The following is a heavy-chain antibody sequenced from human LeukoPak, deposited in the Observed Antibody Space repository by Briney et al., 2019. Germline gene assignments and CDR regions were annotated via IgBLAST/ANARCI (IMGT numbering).Heavy chain of an antibody. V-gene: IGHV4-59*08. J-gene: IGHJ4*02. Sequence: ASETLSLTCTDSGGSISSYYWSWIRQPPGKGLEWIGYIYDSGSTNYNPSLKSRVTISVDTSKNQFSLKLSSVTAADTAVYYCARHGVYGDRADYWGQGTLVTVSS. CDR3: ARHGVYGDRADY. CDR2: IYDSGST. D-gene: IGHD4-17*01. CDR1: GGSISSYY.